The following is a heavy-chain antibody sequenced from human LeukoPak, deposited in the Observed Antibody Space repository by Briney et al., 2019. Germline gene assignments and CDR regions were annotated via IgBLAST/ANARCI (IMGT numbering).Heavy chain of an antibody. V-gene: IGHV4-34*01. Sequence: PSETLSLTCAVYGGSFSGYYWSWIRQPPGKGLEWIGEINHSGSTNYNPSLKSRVTISVDTSKNQFPLKLSSVTAADTAVYYCARGRVSGFDYWGQGTLVTVSS. CDR1: GGSFSGYY. D-gene: IGHD6-19*01. J-gene: IGHJ4*02. CDR3: ARGRVSGFDY. CDR2: INHSGST.